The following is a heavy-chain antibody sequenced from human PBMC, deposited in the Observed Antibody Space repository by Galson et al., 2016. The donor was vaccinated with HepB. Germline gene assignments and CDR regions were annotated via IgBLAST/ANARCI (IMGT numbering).Heavy chain of an antibody. CDR1: GGSISSYY. D-gene: IGHD6-19*01. CDR2: IYYSGST. Sequence: ETLSLTCAVSGGSISSYYWSWIRQPPGKGLEWIGYIYYSGSTNYNPSLKSRVTISVDTSKNQFSLKLSSVTAADTAVYYCARASPRDSSGWYPDAFDIWGQGTMVTVSS. CDR3: ARASPRDSSGWYPDAFDI. V-gene: IGHV4-59*01. J-gene: IGHJ3*02.